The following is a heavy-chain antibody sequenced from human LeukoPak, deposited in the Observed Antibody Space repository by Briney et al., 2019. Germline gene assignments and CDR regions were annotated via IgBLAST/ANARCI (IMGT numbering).Heavy chain of an antibody. Sequence: GGSLRLSFAASGFTFSSYAMSWVRQAPGKGLEWVSVIYSSGSTYYADSVKGRFTISRDNSKNTLHLQMNTLRAEDTAVYYCASRIATAGSVDYWGQGTLVTVSS. CDR3: ASRIATAGSVDY. J-gene: IGHJ4*02. V-gene: IGHV3-23*05. CDR1: GFTFSSYA. D-gene: IGHD6-13*01. CDR2: IYSSGST.